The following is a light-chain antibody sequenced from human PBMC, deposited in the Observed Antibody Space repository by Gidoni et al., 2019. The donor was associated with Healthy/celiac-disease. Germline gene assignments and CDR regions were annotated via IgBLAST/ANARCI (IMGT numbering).Light chain of an antibody. CDR2: AAS. CDR1: QGISSY. CDR3: QKYYRYPQT. J-gene: IGKJ1*01. V-gene: IGKV1-8*01. Sequence: AIRMTQSPSSFSASTGDRVTITCRASQGISSYLAWYQHKPGKAPKLLIYAASTLQSGVPSRFSGSGSGTDFTLTISCLQSEDFATYYCQKYYRYPQTFGQGTKVEIK.